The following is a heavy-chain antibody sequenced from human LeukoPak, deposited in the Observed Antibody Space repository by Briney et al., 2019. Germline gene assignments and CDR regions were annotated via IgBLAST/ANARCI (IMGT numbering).Heavy chain of an antibody. J-gene: IGHJ4*02. Sequence: GGSLRLSCAASGFTFSSYSMNWVRQAPGKGLEWVSSISSSSSYIYYADSVEGRFTISRDNAKNSLYLQMNSLRAEDTALYYCAKDSDGSGYYFDYWGQGTLVTVSS. V-gene: IGHV3-21*04. CDR2: ISSSSSYI. CDR1: GFTFSSYS. CDR3: AKDSDGSGYYFDY. D-gene: IGHD3-22*01.